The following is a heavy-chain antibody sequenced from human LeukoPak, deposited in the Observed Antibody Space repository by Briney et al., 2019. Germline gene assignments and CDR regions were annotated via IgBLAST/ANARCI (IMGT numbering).Heavy chain of an antibody. CDR1: GFTFSSYG. CDR2: IRYDGSNK. Sequence: GGSLRLSCAASGFTFSSYGMHWVRQAPGKGLEWVAFIRYDGSNKYYADSVKGRFTISRDNSKNTLYLQMNSLRAEDTAVYYCAKDLRDCSSTSCYELDYWGQGTLVTVSS. CDR3: AKDLRDCSSTSCYELDY. D-gene: IGHD2-2*01. V-gene: IGHV3-30*02. J-gene: IGHJ4*02.